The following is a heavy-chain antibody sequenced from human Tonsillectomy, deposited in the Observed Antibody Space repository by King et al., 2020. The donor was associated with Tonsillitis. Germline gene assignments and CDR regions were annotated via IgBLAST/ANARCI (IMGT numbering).Heavy chain of an antibody. Sequence: VQLVESWGGLVQPGGSLRLSCAASGFTFSSCAMTWVRQAPGMRLEWVSAVSGSAGGTYYADSVKGRFTISRDNSKNTLYLQMNSLRAEDTAVYYCAKGWVEMDAWGQGTLVTVSS. CDR2: VSGSAGGT. CDR3: AKGWVEMDA. J-gene: IGHJ4*02. CDR1: GFTFSSCA. V-gene: IGHV3-23*04. D-gene: IGHD5-24*01.